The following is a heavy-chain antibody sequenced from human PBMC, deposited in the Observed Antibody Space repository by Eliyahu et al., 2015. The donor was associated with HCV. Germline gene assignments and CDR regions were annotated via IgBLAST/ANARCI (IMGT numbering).Heavy chain of an antibody. CDR3: ATNGYRTSGNCFDP. J-gene: IGHJ5*02. D-gene: IGHD6-13*01. CDR1: GGSISSSSYY. V-gene: IGHV4-39*01. CDR2: IYYSGST. Sequence: QLQLQESGPGLVKPSETLSLTCTVSGGSISSSSYYWGWIRQPPGKGLEWIGSIYYSGSTYYNPSLKSRVTISVDTSKNQFSLKLSSVTAADTAVYYCATNGYRTSGNCFDPWGQGTLVTVSS.